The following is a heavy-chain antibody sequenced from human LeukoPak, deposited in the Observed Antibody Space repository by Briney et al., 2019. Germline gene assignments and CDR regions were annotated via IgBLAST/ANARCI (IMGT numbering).Heavy chain of an antibody. Sequence: SGGSLRLSCAASGFTFSSCGMHWVRQAPGKGLEWVAFIRYDGSNKYYADSVKGRFTISRDNSKNTLYLQMNSLRAEDTAVYYCAKVGISVTRGDFDYWGQGTLVTVSS. V-gene: IGHV3-30*02. J-gene: IGHJ4*02. CDR2: IRYDGSNK. CDR3: AKVGISVTRGDFDY. CDR1: GFTFSSCG. D-gene: IGHD4-17*01.